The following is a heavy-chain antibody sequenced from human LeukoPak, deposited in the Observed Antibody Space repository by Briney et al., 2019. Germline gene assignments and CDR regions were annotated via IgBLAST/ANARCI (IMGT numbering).Heavy chain of an antibody. V-gene: IGHV3-74*01. CDR2: INSDGSST. D-gene: IGHD1-26*01. CDR1: GFTFSSYW. CDR3: ARAVRYWLDAFDI. J-gene: IGHJ3*02. Sequence: GGSLRLSCAASGFTFSSYWMHWVRQAPGKGLVWVSRINSDGSSTSYADSVKGRFTISRDNAKNTLYLQMNSLRAEDTAVYYCARAVRYWLDAFDIWGQGTMVAVSS.